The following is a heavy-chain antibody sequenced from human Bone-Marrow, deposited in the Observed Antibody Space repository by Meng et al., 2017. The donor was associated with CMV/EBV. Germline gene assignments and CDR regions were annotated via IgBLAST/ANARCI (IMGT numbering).Heavy chain of an antibody. V-gene: IGHV1-46*01. J-gene: IGHJ4*02. CDR1: GYTFTSYG. Sequence: ASVKVSCKASGYTFTSYGISWVRQAPGQGLEWMGIIDPSGDNTRYAQKFQDRVTMTRDTSTSTVYLELSSLTSDDTAVYYCARFTYSSRWSGDYWGQGTLVTVSS. D-gene: IGHD6-19*01. CDR3: ARFTYSSRWSGDY. CDR2: IDPSGDNT.